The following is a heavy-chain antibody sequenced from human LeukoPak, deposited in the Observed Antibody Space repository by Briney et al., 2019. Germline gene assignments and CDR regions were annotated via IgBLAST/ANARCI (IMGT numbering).Heavy chain of an antibody. CDR3: ARELRAHDAFDI. CDR2: IIPIFGTA. V-gene: IGHV1-69*01. CDR1: GGTFSSYA. J-gene: IGHJ3*02. Sequence: SVKVSCKASGGTFSSYAISWVRQAPGQGLEWMGGIIPIFGTANYAQKFQGRVTITADESTSTAYMELSCLRSEDTAVYYCARELRAHDAFDIWGQGTMVTVSS.